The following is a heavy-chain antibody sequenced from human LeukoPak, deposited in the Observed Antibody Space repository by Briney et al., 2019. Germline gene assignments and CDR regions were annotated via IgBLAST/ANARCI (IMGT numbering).Heavy chain of an antibody. J-gene: IGHJ5*02. CDR2: IYYSGST. D-gene: IGHD6-19*01. CDR1: GGSISSSSYY. CDR3: AREESGKPIAVAGLNWFDP. Sequence: SETLSLTCTVSGGSISSSSYYWGWIRQPPGKGLEWIGSIYYSGSTYYNPSLKSRVTISVDTSKNQFSLKLSSVTAADTAVYYCAREESGKPIAVAGLNWFDPWGQGTLVTVSS. V-gene: IGHV4-39*07.